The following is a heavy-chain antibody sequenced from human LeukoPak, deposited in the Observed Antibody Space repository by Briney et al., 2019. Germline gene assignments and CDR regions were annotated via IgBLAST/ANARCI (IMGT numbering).Heavy chain of an antibody. D-gene: IGHD5-12*01. CDR3: AKVISVATGKYYFDY. Sequence: GASVKVSCKASGYIFTSYGISWVRQAPGQGLEWMGWISIYNGKTNYAQKFRGRVTMTTDTSTSTAFMELRSLRSDDTAVYYCAKVISVATGKYYFDYWGRGTLVTVSS. J-gene: IGHJ4*02. CDR1: GYIFTSYG. CDR2: ISIYNGKT. V-gene: IGHV1-18*01.